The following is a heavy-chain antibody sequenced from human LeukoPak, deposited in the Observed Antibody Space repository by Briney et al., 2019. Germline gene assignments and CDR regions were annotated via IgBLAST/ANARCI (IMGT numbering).Heavy chain of an antibody. CDR3: ARSYYDSSGYQAFDI. J-gene: IGHJ3*02. CDR2: IGTAGDT. V-gene: IGHV3-13*01. Sequence: GGSLRLSCAASGFTFSSYDMHWVRQATGKGLEWVSAIGTAGDTYYPGSVKGRFTISRENAKNSLYLQMNSLRAGDTAVYYCARSYYDSSGYQAFDIWGQGTMVTVSS. D-gene: IGHD3-22*01. CDR1: GFTFSSYD.